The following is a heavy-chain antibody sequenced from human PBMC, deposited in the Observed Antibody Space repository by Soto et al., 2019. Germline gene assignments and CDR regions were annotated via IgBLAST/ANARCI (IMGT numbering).Heavy chain of an antibody. D-gene: IGHD4-4*01. V-gene: IGHV4-31*03. CDR3: ASMTTVTPPWFDP. CDR2: IYYSGST. J-gene: IGHJ5*02. Sequence: PSETLSLTCTVSGGSISSGGYYWSWIRQHPGEGLEWIGYIYYSGSTYYNPSLKSRVTISVDTSKNQFSLKLSSVTAADTAVYYCASMTTVTPPWFDPWGQGTLVTVSS. CDR1: GGSISSGGYY.